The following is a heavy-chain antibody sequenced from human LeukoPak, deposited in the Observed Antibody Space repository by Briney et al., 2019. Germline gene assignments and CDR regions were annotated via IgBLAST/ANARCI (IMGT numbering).Heavy chain of an antibody. Sequence: RPSETLFLTCTVSGFSITTGFYWAWLRQPPGQGLEWIGTIFRIGSTYYNPSLKSRVTISVDTSKNQFSLKLSSVTAADTALYYCARVIDVAAAGYFDSWGQGTQVTVSS. V-gene: IGHV4-38-2*02. D-gene: IGHD6-13*01. CDR2: IFRIGST. CDR1: GFSITTGFY. J-gene: IGHJ4*02. CDR3: ARVIDVAAAGYFDS.